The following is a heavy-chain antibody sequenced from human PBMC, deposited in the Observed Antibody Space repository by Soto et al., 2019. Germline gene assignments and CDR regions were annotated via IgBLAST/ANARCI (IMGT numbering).Heavy chain of an antibody. V-gene: IGHV1-46*01. Sequence: QVQLVQSGAEVKKPGASVKISCKASGYTFTSYYMHWVRQAPGQGLEWMGIINPSGGSTNYAQKLQGRVAMTRDTATSTVYLELNSLRSEDTAVYYCARPPYPVGINAVFYPLDYWGQGTLVTVSS. J-gene: IGHJ4*02. CDR2: INPSGGST. D-gene: IGHD2-8*01. CDR1: GYTFTSYY. CDR3: ARPPYPVGINAVFYPLDY.